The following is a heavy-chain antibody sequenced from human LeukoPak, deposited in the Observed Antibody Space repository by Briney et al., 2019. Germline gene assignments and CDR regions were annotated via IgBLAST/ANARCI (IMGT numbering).Heavy chain of an antibody. CDR1: DGSISTYY. CDR2: IYHSGST. V-gene: IGHV4-59*01. Sequence: SETLSLTCTVSDGSISTYYWSWIRRPPGKGLEWIGYIYHSGSTNYSPSLKGRVTISLDTSKNHFSLNLSSMTAADTAVYYCARGSPGDYGGYYFDYWGQGILVTVSS. CDR3: ARGSPGDYGGYYFDY. J-gene: IGHJ4*02. D-gene: IGHD4-17*01.